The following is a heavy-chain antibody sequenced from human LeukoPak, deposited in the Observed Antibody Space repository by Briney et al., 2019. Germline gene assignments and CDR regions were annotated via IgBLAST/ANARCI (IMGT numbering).Heavy chain of an antibody. J-gene: IGHJ4*02. CDR1: GYTFTSYY. D-gene: IGHD2-21*01. CDR2: INPSGGST. Sequence: AASVKVSCKASGYTFTSYYMHWVRQAPGQGLEWMGIINPSGGSTSYAQKFQGRVAMTRDTSTSTVYMELSSLRSEDTAVYYCARDLNRAAGQRCGRPFDYWGQGTLVTVSS. CDR3: ARDLNRAAGQRCGRPFDY. V-gene: IGHV1-46*01.